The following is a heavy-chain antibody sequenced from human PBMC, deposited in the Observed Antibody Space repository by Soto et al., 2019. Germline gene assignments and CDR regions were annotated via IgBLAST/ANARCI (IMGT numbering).Heavy chain of an antibody. Sequence: SGGSLRLSCAASGISTSSYWMGWVRQAPGRGLEWVASIKKDGSEKYYMDSLKGRFTISRDNALNSLYLQMNSLRAEDTAVYFCVTGYHSDYWGQGXLVTVS. CDR2: IKKDGSEK. CDR1: GISTSSYW. J-gene: IGHJ4*02. D-gene: IGHD5-18*01. CDR3: VTGYHSDY. V-gene: IGHV3-7*03.